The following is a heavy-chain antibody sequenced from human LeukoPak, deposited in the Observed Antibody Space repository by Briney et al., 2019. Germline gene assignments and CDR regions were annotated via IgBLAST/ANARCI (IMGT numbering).Heavy chain of an antibody. V-gene: IGHV3-23*01. CDR1: GFTFSSYA. CDR3: WKDLAPYYDFWSGLRFDH. Sequence: GGSLRLSCAASGFTFSSYAMSWVRQAPGKGLEWVSRISGSGDTYYANSVKGRFTTSRDNTINTTHLQRSNRRAEDAALYYCWKDLAPYYDFWSGLRFDHWGQGTLVTVSS. CDR2: ISGSGDT. D-gene: IGHD3-3*01. J-gene: IGHJ4*02.